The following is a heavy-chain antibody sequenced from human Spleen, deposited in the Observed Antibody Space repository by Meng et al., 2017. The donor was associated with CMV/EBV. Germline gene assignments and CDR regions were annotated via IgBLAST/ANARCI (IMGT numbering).Heavy chain of an antibody. Sequence: VSCKASGYFVSDHFMHWVRQAPGQGLEWMGWIKPNSGYTNYAQNFQGRVTMTSDSSIATAYMELSGLTSDDTAVYYCTRDHDWGADYWGQGTLVTVSS. CDR3: TRDHDWGADY. D-gene: IGHD3-16*01. CDR2: IKPNSGYT. V-gene: IGHV1-2*02. J-gene: IGHJ4*02. CDR1: GYFVSDHF.